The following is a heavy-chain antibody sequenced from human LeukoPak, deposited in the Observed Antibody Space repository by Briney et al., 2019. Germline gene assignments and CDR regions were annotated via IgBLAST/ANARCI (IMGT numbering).Heavy chain of an antibody. CDR3: ARLVVWFGELSHFDY. CDR1: TDSMYGYY. Sequence: SETLSLTCSVSTDSMYGYYWTWIRQPAGKGLEWIGRIHNKGTTNYNPSLKSRVTMSLDMSKNVFSLNLRSVTAADTAVYYCARLVVWFGELSHFDYWGQGTLVTVSS. D-gene: IGHD3-10*01. J-gene: IGHJ4*02. V-gene: IGHV4-4*07. CDR2: IHNKGTT.